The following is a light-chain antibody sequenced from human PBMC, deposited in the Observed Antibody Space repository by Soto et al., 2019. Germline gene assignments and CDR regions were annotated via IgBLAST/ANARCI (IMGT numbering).Light chain of an antibody. CDR3: QQYDNLPLT. CDR2: DAS. V-gene: IGKV1-33*01. CDR1: QDISNY. J-gene: IGKJ4*01. Sequence: DIQMTQSPSSLSASVADRVTITCQASQDISNYLNWYQQKPGKAPKLLIYDASNLETGVPSRFSGSGSGTDFTFTISSLQPDDIATYYCQQYDNLPLTFGGGTKVEIK.